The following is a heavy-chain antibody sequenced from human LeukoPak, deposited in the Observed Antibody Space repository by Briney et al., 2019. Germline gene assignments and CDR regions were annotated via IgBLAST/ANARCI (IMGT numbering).Heavy chain of an antibody. J-gene: IGHJ5*02. CDR1: GGSFSGYY. D-gene: IGHD3-3*01. CDR2: INHSGST. Sequence: PSETLSLTCAVYGGSFSGYYWSWIRQPPGKGLEWIGEINHSGSTNYNPSLKSRVTISVDTSKNQFSQKLSSVTAADTAVYYCARGADFWSGYYHNWFDPWGQGTLVTVSS. V-gene: IGHV4-34*01. CDR3: ARGADFWSGYYHNWFDP.